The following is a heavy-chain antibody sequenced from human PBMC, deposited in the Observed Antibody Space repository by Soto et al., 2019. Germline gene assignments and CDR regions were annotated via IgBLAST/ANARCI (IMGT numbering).Heavy chain of an antibody. CDR3: ARVPRNGDYLDY. CDR2: IKQDGSEE. Sequence: EVQLVESGGGLVQPGGSLRLSCEASGFTFSTYWMTWVRQAPGKGLEWVANIKQDGSEEYYVDSVKGRLTISRDNAKNSLYLQMRSVRAEDTAVYFCARVPRNGDYLDYWGQGTLVTVSS. CDR1: GFTFSTYW. V-gene: IGHV3-7*03. J-gene: IGHJ4*02. D-gene: IGHD4-17*01.